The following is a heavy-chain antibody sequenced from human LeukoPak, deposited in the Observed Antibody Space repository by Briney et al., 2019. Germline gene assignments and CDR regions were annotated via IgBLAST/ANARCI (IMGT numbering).Heavy chain of an antibody. D-gene: IGHD3-10*01. CDR3: AREDGSGSYDPFDY. J-gene: IGHJ4*02. Sequence: GRSLRLSCAASGFTFSSYGMHWVRQAPGKGLEWVAVIWYDGSNKYYADSVKGRFTTSRDNSKNTLYLQMNSLRAEDTAVYYCAREDGSGSYDPFDYWGQGTLVTVSS. CDR2: IWYDGSNK. V-gene: IGHV3-33*01. CDR1: GFTFSSYG.